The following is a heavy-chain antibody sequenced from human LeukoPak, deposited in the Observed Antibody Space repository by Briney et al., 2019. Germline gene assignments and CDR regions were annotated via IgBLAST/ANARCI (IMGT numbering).Heavy chain of an antibody. CDR1: GGSISSYY. J-gene: IGHJ5*02. CDR2: IYYSGST. CDR3: ASYYYDFWSGYQQGWFDP. V-gene: IGHV4-59*01. D-gene: IGHD3-3*01. Sequence: PSETLSLTCTVSGGSISSYYWSWIRQPPGKGLEWIGYIYYSGSTNYNPSLKSRVTISVDTSKNQFSLKLSSVTAADTAVYYCASYYYDFWSGYQQGWFDPWGQGTLVTVSS.